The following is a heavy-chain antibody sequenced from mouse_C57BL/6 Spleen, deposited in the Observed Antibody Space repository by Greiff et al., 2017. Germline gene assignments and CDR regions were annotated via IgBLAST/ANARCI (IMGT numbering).Heavy chain of an antibody. Sequence: VQLQQPGAELVRPGTSVKLSCKASGYTFTSYWMHWVKQRPGQGLEWIGVIDPSDSYTNYNQKFKGKATLTVDTSSSTAYMQLSSLTSEDSAVYYCARGRLRRGYFDDGGQGTTLTVSS. J-gene: IGHJ2*01. CDR2: IDPSDSYT. V-gene: IGHV1-59*01. CDR3: ARGRLRRGYFDD. D-gene: IGHD2-4*01. CDR1: GYTFTSYW.